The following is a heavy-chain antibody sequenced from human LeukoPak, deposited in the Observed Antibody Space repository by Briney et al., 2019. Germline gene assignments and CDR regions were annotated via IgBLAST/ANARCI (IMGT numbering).Heavy chain of an antibody. J-gene: IGHJ3*02. CDR3: ARSEGCCSGGSCYSDI. CDR1: GGTFSSYA. Sequence: SVKVSCKASGGTFSSYAISWVRQAPGQGLEWMGKIIPILGIANYAQKFQGRVTITADKSTSTAYMELSSLRSEDTAVYYCARSEGCCSGGSCYSDIWGQGTMVTVSS. V-gene: IGHV1-69*04. CDR2: IIPILGIA. D-gene: IGHD2-15*01.